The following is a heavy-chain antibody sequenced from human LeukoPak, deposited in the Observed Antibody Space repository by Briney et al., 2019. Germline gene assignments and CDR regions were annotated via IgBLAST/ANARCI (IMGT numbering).Heavy chain of an antibody. CDR2: ISAYNGNT. J-gene: IGHJ4*02. CDR3: ARVWLSGSGSRYFDY. V-gene: IGHV1-18*01. Sequence: GASVKVSCKASGYTFTSYGISWVRQAPGQGLEWMGWISAYNGNTNYAQKLQGRVTMTTDTSTSTAYMELRSLRSDDTAVYYCARVWLSGSGSRYFDYWGQGTLVTVSS. D-gene: IGHD3-10*01. CDR1: GYTFTSYG.